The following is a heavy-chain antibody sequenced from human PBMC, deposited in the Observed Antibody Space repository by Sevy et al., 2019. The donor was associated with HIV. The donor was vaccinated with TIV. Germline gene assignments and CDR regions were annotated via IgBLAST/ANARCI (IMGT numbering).Heavy chain of an antibody. CDR3: ARDNLLPIMVSMVRGALSYYFDY. Sequence: GGSLRLSCAASGFTFSNYGMHWVRQAPGKGLEWVAVIWYDGINRYYADYVKGRFTISRDNSKNTLYLQMNSLRAEDTAVYYCARDNLLPIMVSMVRGALSYYFDYWGQGTLVTVSS. V-gene: IGHV3-33*01. D-gene: IGHD3-10*01. CDR2: IWYDGINR. J-gene: IGHJ4*02. CDR1: GFTFSNYG.